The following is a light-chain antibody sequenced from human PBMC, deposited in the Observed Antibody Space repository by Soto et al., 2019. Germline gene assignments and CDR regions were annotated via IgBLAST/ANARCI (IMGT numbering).Light chain of an antibody. CDR3: QVWDSSSDHVV. CDR1: NIGAKS. V-gene: IGLV3-21*02. Sequence: SYELTQPPSVSVAPGQTARVTCGGDNIGAKSVHWYQQKPRQAPVLVIYDDSDRPSGIPERFSGSNSGNTATLTISRVEAGDEADYYCQVWDSSSDHVVFGGATQLTVL. J-gene: IGLJ2*01. CDR2: DDS.